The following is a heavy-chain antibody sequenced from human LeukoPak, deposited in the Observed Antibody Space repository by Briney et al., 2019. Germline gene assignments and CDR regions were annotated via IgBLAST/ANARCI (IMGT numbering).Heavy chain of an antibody. D-gene: IGHD6-19*01. Sequence: ASVKVSCKASGYTFTSYDINWVRQATGQGLEWMGWMNPNSGNTGYAQEFQGRVTMTRNTSISTAYMELSSLRFEDTAVYYCARVEAGTPRWNYWGQGTLVSVSS. J-gene: IGHJ4*02. CDR1: GYTFTSYD. CDR3: ARVEAGTPRWNY. V-gene: IGHV1-8*01. CDR2: MNPNSGNT.